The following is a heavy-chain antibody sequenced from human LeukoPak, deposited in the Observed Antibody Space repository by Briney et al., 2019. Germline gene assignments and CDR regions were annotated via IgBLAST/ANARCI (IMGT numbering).Heavy chain of an antibody. CDR1: GGSISSYY. CDR3: ARDVRSVTTAGYYYYGMDV. Sequence: SETLSLTCTVSGGSISSYYWSWIRQPPGKGLEWIGYIYYSGSTNYNPSLKSRVTISVDTSKNQFSLKLSSVTAADPAVYYCARDVRSVTTAGYYYYGMDVWGQGTTVTVSS. D-gene: IGHD4-17*01. J-gene: IGHJ6*02. V-gene: IGHV4-59*01. CDR2: IYYSGST.